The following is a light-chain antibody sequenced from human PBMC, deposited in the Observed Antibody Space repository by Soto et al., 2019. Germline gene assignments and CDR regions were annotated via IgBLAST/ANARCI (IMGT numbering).Light chain of an antibody. J-gene: IGLJ2*01. CDR2: SNN. CDR1: GSNIGSNT. CDR3: AAWDDSLNGQVV. V-gene: IGLV1-44*01. Sequence: QSVLTQPPSASGTPGQRVTISCSGSGSNIGSNTVNWYQQLPGTAPKLLIYSNNQRPSGVPDRFSGSKSGTSASLAISGLQSEDEADYYCAAWDDSLNGQVVFGGGTQLTVL.